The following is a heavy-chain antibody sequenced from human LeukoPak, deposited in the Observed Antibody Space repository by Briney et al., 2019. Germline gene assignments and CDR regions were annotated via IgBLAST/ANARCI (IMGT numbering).Heavy chain of an antibody. D-gene: IGHD6-13*01. CDR3: ARGLYYSSSWYFDL. V-gene: IGHV4-34*01. CDR1: GGSFSGYY. Sequence: SETLSLTCAVYGGSFSGYYWSWIRQPPGKGLEWIGEINHSGSTNYNPSLKSRVTISVDKSKNQFSLKLSSVTAADTAVYYCARGLYYSSSWYFDLWGRGTLVTVSS. J-gene: IGHJ2*01. CDR2: INHSGST.